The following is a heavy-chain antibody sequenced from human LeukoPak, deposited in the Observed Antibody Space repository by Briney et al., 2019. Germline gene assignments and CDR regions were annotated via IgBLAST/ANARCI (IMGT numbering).Heavy chain of an antibody. CDR3: VRRRCSGGSCLPYYFDY. J-gene: IGHJ4*02. CDR1: GGSISSYY. D-gene: IGHD2-15*01. V-gene: IGHV4-59*08. Sequence: SETLSLTCTVSGGSISSYYWSWIRQPPGKGLEWIGYIYYSGSTSYNPSLKSRVTISVDTSKNQFSLKLSSVTAADTAVYYCVRRRCSGGSCLPYYFDYWGQGTLVTVSS. CDR2: IYYSGST.